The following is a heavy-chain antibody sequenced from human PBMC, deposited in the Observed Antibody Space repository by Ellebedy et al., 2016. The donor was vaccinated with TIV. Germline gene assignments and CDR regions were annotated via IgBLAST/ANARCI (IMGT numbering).Heavy chain of an antibody. Sequence: AASVKVSCKASGGTFFSYAIIWVRHPPGQGLLWMGGIIPISGTANYAQKFQGRVTINADESTTTAYMELSSLRYEDTAVYYCARGIWFGELEVWGQGTTVTVSS. J-gene: IGHJ6*01. CDR3: ARGIWFGELEV. CDR1: GGTFFSYA. D-gene: IGHD3-10*01. CDR2: IIPISGTA. V-gene: IGHV1-69*13.